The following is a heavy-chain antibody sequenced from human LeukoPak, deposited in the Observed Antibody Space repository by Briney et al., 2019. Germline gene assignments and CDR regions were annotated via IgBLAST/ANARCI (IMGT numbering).Heavy chain of an antibody. V-gene: IGHV1-69*05. CDR3: ARDYNTYYYGSGSYYLGSTDAFDI. CDR2: IIPIFGTA. J-gene: IGHJ3*02. Sequence: SVKVSCKASGGTFSSYAISWVRQAPGQGLEWMGGIIPIFGTANYAQKLQGRVTMTTDTSTSTAYMELRSLRSDDTAVYYCARDYNTYYYGSGSYYLGSTDAFDIWGQGTMVTVSS. D-gene: IGHD3-10*01. CDR1: GGTFSSYA.